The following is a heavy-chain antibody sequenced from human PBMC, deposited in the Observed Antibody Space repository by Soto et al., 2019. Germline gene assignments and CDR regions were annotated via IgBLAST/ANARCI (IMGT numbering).Heavy chain of an antibody. V-gene: IGHV3-7*01. CDR1: GFTFSSYW. J-gene: IGHJ4*02. Sequence: EVQLVESGGGLVQPGGSLRLSCAASGFTFSSYWMSWVRQAPGKGLEWVANIKQDGSEKYYVDSVKGRFTISRDNAKNSLYLQMNILRAEDTAVYYCAREQQLVRGRYYFDYWGQGTLVTVSS. D-gene: IGHD6-13*01. CDR3: AREQQLVRGRYYFDY. CDR2: IKQDGSEK.